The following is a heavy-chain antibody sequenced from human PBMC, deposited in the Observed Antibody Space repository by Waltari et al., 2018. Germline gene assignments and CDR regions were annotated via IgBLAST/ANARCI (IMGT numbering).Heavy chain of an antibody. J-gene: IGHJ4*02. CDR1: GGSISSYY. Sequence: QVQLQESGPGLVKPSETLSLTCTVSGGSISSYYWSWIRQPPGKGLEWIGYIYYSGSTNYNPALRSRVTISVDTSKNQFSLKLSSVTAADTAVYYCARAIVVVPAAMYYFDYWGQGTLVTVSS. CDR2: IYYSGST. CDR3: ARAIVVVPAAMYYFDY. V-gene: IGHV4-59*01. D-gene: IGHD2-2*01.